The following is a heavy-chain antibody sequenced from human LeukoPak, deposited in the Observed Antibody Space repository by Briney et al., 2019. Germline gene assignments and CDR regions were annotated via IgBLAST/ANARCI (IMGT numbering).Heavy chain of an antibody. D-gene: IGHD1-1*01. CDR3: ARVANDDRPFDY. CDR1: GGSFSGYY. Sequence: SETLSLTCAVYGGSFSGYYWSWIRQPPGKGLEWIGYIYYSGSTNYNPSLKSRVTISVDTSKNQFSLKLSSVTAADTAVYYCARVANDDRPFDYWGQGTLVTVSS. V-gene: IGHV4-59*01. CDR2: IYYSGST. J-gene: IGHJ4*02.